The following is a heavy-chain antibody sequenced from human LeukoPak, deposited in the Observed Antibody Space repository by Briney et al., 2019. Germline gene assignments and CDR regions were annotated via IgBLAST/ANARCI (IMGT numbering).Heavy chain of an antibody. CDR1: GYTFTSYD. Sequence: ASVKVSCKASGYTFTSYDINWVRQATGQGLEWMGWMNPNSGNTGYAQKFQGRVTMTRNTSISTAYMELSSLRSEDTAVYYCARVLDTAMVIVYWGQETLVTVSS. V-gene: IGHV1-8*01. J-gene: IGHJ4*02. D-gene: IGHD5-18*01. CDR2: MNPNSGNT. CDR3: ARVLDTAMVIVY.